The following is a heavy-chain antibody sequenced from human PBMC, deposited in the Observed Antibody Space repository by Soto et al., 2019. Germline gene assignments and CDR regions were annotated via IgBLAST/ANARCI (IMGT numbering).Heavy chain of an antibody. D-gene: IGHD3-10*01. CDR2: ISSSSSTI. Sequence: GSLRLSCAASGFTFSSYSMNWVRQAPGKGLEWVSYISSSSSTIYYADSVKGRFTISRDNAKNSLYLQMNSLRAEDTAVYYCARDPRDYISPHYYYYMDVWGKGTTVTVSS. J-gene: IGHJ6*03. V-gene: IGHV3-48*01. CDR3: ARDPRDYISPHYYYYMDV. CDR1: GFTFSSYS.